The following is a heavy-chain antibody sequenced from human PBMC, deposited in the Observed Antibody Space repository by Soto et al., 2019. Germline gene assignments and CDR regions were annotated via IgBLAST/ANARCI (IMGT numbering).Heavy chain of an antibody. J-gene: IGHJ4*02. CDR2: IVPNVGTV. V-gene: IGHV1-69*06. CDR1: GGTLSSFINYP. D-gene: IGHD3-3*01. Sequence: QMQLVQSGAEVKKPGSSVKVSCKASGGTLSSFINYPINWVRQAPGQGLEWMGGIVPNVGTVNYAQKFQGRVTITADKPTGTAYMEVSRLRSEDTALYYCARRDTSGFLRYFDNWGQGTLVTVSS. CDR3: ARRDTSGFLRYFDN.